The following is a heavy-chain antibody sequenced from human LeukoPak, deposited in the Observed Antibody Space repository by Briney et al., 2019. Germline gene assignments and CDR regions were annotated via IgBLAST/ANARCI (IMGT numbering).Heavy chain of an antibody. CDR1: GFTFSSYW. J-gene: IGHJ4*02. V-gene: IGHV3-7*01. D-gene: IGHD3-10*01. Sequence: GGSLRLSCAASGFTFSSYWMSWVRQAPGKGLEWVANIKQDGSEKYYVDSVKGRFTISRDNAKNSLYLQMNSLRAEDTAVYYCARRNYYGSGSYIDYWGQGTLVTVSS. CDR2: IKQDGSEK. CDR3: ARRNYYGSGSYIDY.